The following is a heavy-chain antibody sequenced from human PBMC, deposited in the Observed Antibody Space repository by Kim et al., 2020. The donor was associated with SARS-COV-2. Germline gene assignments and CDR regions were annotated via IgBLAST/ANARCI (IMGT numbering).Heavy chain of an antibody. D-gene: IGHD3-22*01. V-gene: IGHV3-33*05. CDR1: GFTFSSYG. J-gene: IGHJ5*01. CDR3: ARDHYDSSGYYVSLGNW. Sequence: GGSLRLSCAASGFTFSSYGMHWVRQAPVKGLEWVAVISYDGSNKYYADSVKGRFTISRDNSKNTLYLQMNSLRAEDTAVYYCARDHYDSSGYYVSLGNW. CDR2: ISYDGSNK.